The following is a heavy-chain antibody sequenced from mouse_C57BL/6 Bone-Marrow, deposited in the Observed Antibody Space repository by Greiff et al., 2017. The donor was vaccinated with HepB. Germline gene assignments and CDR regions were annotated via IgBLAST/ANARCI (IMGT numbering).Heavy chain of an antibody. CDR2: INPSSGYT. Sequence: QVQLKESGAELAKPGASVKLSCKASGYTFTSYWMHWVKQRPGQGLEWIGYINPSSGYTKYNQKFKDKATLTADKSSSTAYMQLSSLTYEDSAVYYCAGTVVAPYAMDYWGQGTSVTVSS. V-gene: IGHV1-7*01. J-gene: IGHJ4*01. D-gene: IGHD1-1*01. CDR1: GYTFTSYW. CDR3: AGTVVAPYAMDY.